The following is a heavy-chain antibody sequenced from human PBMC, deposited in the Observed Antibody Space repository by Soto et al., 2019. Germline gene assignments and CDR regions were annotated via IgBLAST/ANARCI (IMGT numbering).Heavy chain of an antibody. J-gene: IGHJ6*02. D-gene: IGHD3-22*01. CDR2: ISGSGGST. V-gene: IGHV3-23*01. Sequence: GGSLRLSCAASGFPFINYAMTWVRQAPGKGLEWVSSISGSGGSTYYADSVKGRFTISRDNSKNTLYLQMNSLRAEDTAVYYCAKVHYYESSGSYFYYGMDVWGQGTTVAVSS. CDR3: AKVHYYESSGSYFYYGMDV. CDR1: GFPFINYA.